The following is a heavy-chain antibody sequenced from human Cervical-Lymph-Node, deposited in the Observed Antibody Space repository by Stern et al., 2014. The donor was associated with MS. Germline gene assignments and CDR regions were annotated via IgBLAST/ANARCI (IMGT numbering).Heavy chain of an antibody. CDR1: GFNFISYS. V-gene: IGHV3-30-3*01. Sequence: QVQLQESGGGVVHPGRSLRLSCAASGFNFISYSMYWVRQAPGKGLEWVAVILHDGSNEYYADSVKGRFTISRDNSKNTVSLQMNSLRVEDTAVYYCAREPYNYDGDGYLDHWGQGTLVTVSS. CDR2: ILHDGSNE. J-gene: IGHJ4*02. CDR3: AREPYNYDGDGYLDH. D-gene: IGHD3-22*01.